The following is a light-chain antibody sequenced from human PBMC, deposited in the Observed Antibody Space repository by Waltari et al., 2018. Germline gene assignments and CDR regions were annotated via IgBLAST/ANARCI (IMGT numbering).Light chain of an antibody. CDR3: QHYNSYPLT. J-gene: IGKJ4*01. CDR2: WAS. Sequence: DIVMTQSPDSLAVSLGERATINCRSSQSVLSRSNNKNYLAWYQRKQGQPPKLLIYWASTRESGVPDRFSGSGSGTDFTLTISSLQPEDVATYFCQHYNSYPLTFGGGTKVDI. V-gene: IGKV4-1*01. CDR1: QSVLSRSNNKNY.